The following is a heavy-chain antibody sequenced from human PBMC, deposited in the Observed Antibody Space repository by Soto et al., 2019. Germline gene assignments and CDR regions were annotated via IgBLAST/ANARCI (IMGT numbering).Heavy chain of an antibody. CDR3: ATLNSFGSDY. D-gene: IGHD5-18*01. Sequence: PGGSLRLSCAASGFTFSSYAMHWVRQAPGKGLEWVAVISYDGSNKYYADSVKGRFTISRDNAKNTVYLQMNSLRAEDTAVYYCATLNSFGSDYWGQGTLVTVSS. V-gene: IGHV3-30-3*01. CDR2: ISYDGSNK. CDR1: GFTFSSYA. J-gene: IGHJ4*02.